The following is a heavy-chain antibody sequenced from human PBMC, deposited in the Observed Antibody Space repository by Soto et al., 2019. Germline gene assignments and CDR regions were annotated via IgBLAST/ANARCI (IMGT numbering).Heavy chain of an antibody. D-gene: IGHD2-15*01. Sequence: ASVKVSCKASGVTFSSYAISWVRQAPGQGLEWMGGIIPIFGTANYAQRFQGRVTITADESTRTAYMELSSLRSEDTAVYYCARAQSGGSYDSWGQGTLVTVSS. CDR2: IIPIFGTA. CDR1: GVTFSSYA. J-gene: IGHJ5*01. CDR3: ARAQSGGSYDS. V-gene: IGHV1-69*13.